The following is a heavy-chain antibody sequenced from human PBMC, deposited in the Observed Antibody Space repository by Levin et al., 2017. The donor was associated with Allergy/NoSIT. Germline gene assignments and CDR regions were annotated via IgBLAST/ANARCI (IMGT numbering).Heavy chain of an antibody. D-gene: IGHD5-18*01. V-gene: IGHV3-7*01. CDR1: GFTFSSYW. CDR2: IKQDGSEK. Sequence: GGSLRLSCAASGFTFSSYWMSWVRQAPGKGLEWVANIKQDGSEKYYVDSVKGRFTISRDNAKNSLYLQMNSLRAEDTAVYYCARDSPYKTWIQLWLPGGWFDPWGQGTLVTVSS. CDR3: ARDSPYKTWIQLWLPGGWFDP. J-gene: IGHJ5*02.